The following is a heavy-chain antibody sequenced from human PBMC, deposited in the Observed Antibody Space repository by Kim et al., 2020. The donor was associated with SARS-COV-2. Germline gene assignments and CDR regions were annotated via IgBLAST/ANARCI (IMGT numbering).Heavy chain of an antibody. J-gene: IGHJ3*02. V-gene: IGHV4-59*08. CDR3: ARHFRNWNADAFDI. CDR2: IYYSGST. D-gene: IGHD1-20*01. Sequence: SETLSLTCTVSGGSISSYYWSWIRQPPGKGLEWIGFIYYSGSTNHNPSLKSRVSMSVDTSKNQFSLKLTSVTAADTAVYYCARHFRNWNADAFDIWGQGTMVTVAS. CDR1: GGSISSYY.